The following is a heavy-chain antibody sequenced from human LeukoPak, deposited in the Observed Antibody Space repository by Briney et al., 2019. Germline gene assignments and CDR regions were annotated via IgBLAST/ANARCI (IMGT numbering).Heavy chain of an antibody. J-gene: IGHJ4*02. V-gene: IGHV4-34*01. Sequence: KPSETLSLTCAVYGGPFSGYYWSWIRQPPGKGLEWIGEINHSGSTNYNPSLKSRVTISVDTSKNQFSLKLSSVTAADTAVYYCARAIHYYGSGSYSGPLLYFDYWGQGTLVTVSS. CDR2: INHSGST. D-gene: IGHD3-10*01. CDR1: GGPFSGYY. CDR3: ARAIHYYGSGSYSGPLLYFDY.